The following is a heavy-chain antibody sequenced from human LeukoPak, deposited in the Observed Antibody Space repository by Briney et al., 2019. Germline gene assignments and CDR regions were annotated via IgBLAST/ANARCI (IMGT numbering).Heavy chain of an antibody. CDR1: GDSIFSASYY. Sequence: SQTLSLTCTVSGDSIFSASYYWGWLRQPPGKSLEWIGFIYYSGNTYYGSSLRSRISISIDTSNNQFSLSLSSVTVADTAVYYCAREGTAHAFDIWGRGTMVTVSS. J-gene: IGHJ3*02. CDR2: IYYSGNT. CDR3: AREGTAHAFDI. D-gene: IGHD3-10*01. V-gene: IGHV4-31*03.